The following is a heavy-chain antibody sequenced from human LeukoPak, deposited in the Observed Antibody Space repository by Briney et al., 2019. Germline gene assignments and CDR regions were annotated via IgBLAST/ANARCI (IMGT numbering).Heavy chain of an antibody. Sequence: SETLSLTCPVSGASISGQYWSLIRQHPGKGLEWIGYIYYTGITKYNPSLKSRVTISVDTSKNQFSLRLTSVTAADTAVYYCARVSFHYHSGNYGWYFDSWGQGTLVTVSS. D-gene: IGHD3-10*01. CDR3: ARVSFHYHSGNYGWYFDS. V-gene: IGHV4-59*11. CDR2: IYYTGIT. CDR1: GASISGQY. J-gene: IGHJ4*02.